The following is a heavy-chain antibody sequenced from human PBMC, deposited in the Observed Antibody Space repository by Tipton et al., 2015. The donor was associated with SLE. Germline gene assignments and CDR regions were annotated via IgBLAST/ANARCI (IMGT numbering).Heavy chain of an antibody. J-gene: IGHJ4*02. V-gene: IGHV4-34*01. D-gene: IGHD2-15*01. CDR2: INHSGST. CDR3: AGGLRSGGSFDYFDS. CDR1: GGSFSGYY. Sequence: AGLVKPSETLSLTCAVYGGSFSGYYWAWIRQPSGKGLGWIGEINHSGSTNYNPTLKSRVTISVDTSKNQFSLKLISVTAADTATYYCAGGLRSGGSFDYFDSWGRGTLVTVSS.